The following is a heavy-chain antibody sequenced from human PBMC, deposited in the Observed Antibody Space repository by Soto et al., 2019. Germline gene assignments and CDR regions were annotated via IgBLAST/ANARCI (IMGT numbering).Heavy chain of an antibody. CDR2: IIPIFGTA. CDR3: AGGSYDSSGYSSFDY. J-gene: IGHJ4*02. V-gene: IGHV1-69*13. CDR1: GGTFSSYA. D-gene: IGHD3-22*01. Sequence: SVKVSCKASGGTFSSYAISWVRQAPGQGLEWMGGIIPIFGTANYAQKFQGRVTITADESTSTAYMELSSLRSEDTAVYYCAGGSYDSSGYSSFDYWGQGTLVTVSS.